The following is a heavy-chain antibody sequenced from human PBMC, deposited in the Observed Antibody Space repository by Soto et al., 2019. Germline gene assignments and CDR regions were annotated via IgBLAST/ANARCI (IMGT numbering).Heavy chain of an antibody. V-gene: IGHV1-18*01. J-gene: IGHJ6*02. CDR1: GNTFTNYG. CDR3: AGDQWLVPGGGMDV. CDR2: ISGYNGNT. Sequence: ASVKVSCKASGNTFTNYGISWVRQAPGQGLEWMGWISGYNGNTKYAQKVQGRVTMTTDTSTSTAYMELRSLRSDDTAVYYCAGDQWLVPGGGMDVWGQGTTVTVSS. D-gene: IGHD6-19*01.